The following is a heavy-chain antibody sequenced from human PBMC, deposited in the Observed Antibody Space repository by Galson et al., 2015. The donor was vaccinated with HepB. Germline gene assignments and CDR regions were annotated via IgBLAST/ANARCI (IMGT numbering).Heavy chain of an antibody. D-gene: IGHD3-16*02. CDR2: IYYSGTT. Sequence: ETLSLTCSVSGDSISSRTYYWGWIRQTPGKGLEWIGSIYYSGTTHYSPSLKSRATISVDTSKRQFSLNLSSVTAADTAVYYCSIIDFGHSGYWGQGSLVTVSS. J-gene: IGHJ4*02. CDR1: GDSISSRTYY. CDR3: SIIDFGHSGY. V-gene: IGHV4-39*01.